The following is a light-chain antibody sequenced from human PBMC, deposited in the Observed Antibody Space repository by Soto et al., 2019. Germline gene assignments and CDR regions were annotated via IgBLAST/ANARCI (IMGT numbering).Light chain of an antibody. Sequence: DIVMTQSPDSLAVSLGERATINCKSSQSVLYSSNNKNYLAWYQQKPGQPPKLLIYWASTRESGVPDRFSGNGSGTDFTLTSRSLQAEDVAVYYCQQYYNTLPTFGQGTKVEIK. CDR1: QSVLYSSNNKNY. J-gene: IGKJ1*01. CDR2: WAS. CDR3: QQYYNTLPT. V-gene: IGKV4-1*01.